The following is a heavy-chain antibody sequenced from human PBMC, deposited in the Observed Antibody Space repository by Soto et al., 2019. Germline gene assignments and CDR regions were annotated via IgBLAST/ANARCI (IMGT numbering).Heavy chain of an antibody. J-gene: IGHJ2*01. CDR3: ARDWEYSSCFRRYFDL. D-gene: IGHD6-19*01. CDR2: ISSSSSYI. Sequence: EVQLVESGGGLVKPGGSLRLSCAASGFTFSSYSMNWVRQAPGKGLEWVSSISSSSSYIYYADSVKGRFTISRDNAKNSLYLQMNSLRAEDTAVYYCARDWEYSSCFRRYFDLWGRGTLVTVSS. V-gene: IGHV3-21*01. CDR1: GFTFSSYS.